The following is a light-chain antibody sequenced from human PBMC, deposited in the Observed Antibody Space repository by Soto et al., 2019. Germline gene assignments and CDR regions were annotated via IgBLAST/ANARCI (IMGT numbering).Light chain of an antibody. V-gene: IGKV1-39*01. J-gene: IGKJ1*01. Sequence: DIQMTQSPSSLSASVGDRVTITCRASQSITNYLNWYQQKPGKAPKLLIYAASTLQSGVPSRFSGSGSGADFTLTNSSLQPEDFATYYCQQSFGTPRTFGQGTKVEIK. CDR3: QQSFGTPRT. CDR2: AAS. CDR1: QSITNY.